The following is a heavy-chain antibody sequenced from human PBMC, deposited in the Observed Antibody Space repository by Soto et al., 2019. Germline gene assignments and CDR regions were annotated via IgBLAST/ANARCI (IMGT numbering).Heavy chain of an antibody. CDR1: GFTFSSYA. J-gene: IGHJ6*02. V-gene: IGHV3-30-3*01. CDR2: ISYDGSNK. D-gene: IGHD6-19*01. Sequence: QVQLVESGGGVVQPGRSLRLSCAASGFTFSSYAMHWVRQAPGKGLEWVAVISYDGSNKYYADSVKGRFTISRDNSMNTLYLQMNSLRAEDTSVYYCARYRVAGPAHYYYYYGMDVWGQGTTVTVSS. CDR3: ARYRVAGPAHYYYYYGMDV.